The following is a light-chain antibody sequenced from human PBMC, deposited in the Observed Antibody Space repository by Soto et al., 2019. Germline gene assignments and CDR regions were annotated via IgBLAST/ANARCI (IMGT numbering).Light chain of an antibody. J-gene: IGKJ5*01. V-gene: IGKV3-15*01. CDR2: GAS. CDR1: QSVRSH. CDR3: QQYKNWPL. Sequence: IVMTQSPATLSVSPGEGVTLSSRASQSVRSHLAWYQQKPGQPPRLLIYGASTRATGIPARFSGSGFGTEFTLTISSLQSEDFAVYYCQQYKNWPLFGQGTRLEIK.